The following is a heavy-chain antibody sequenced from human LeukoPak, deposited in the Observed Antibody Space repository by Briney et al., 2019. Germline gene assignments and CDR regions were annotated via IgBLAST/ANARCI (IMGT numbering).Heavy chain of an antibody. CDR1: GASISMYY. Sequence: PSETLSLTCSVSGASISMYYWSWIRQPPGKELEWIGYFYYSGSTIYNPSLKSRVTISVDMSKNHFSLKLSSVTAADTAVYYGGGGGDLRLGEPHDGFDIWGQGTKVTVSS. D-gene: IGHD3-16*01. V-gene: IGHV4-59*01. CDR2: FYYSGST. CDR3: GGGGDLRLGEPHDGFDI. J-gene: IGHJ3*02.